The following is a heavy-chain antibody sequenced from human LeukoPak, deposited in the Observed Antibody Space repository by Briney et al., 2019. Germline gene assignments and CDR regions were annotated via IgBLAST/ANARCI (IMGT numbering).Heavy chain of an antibody. V-gene: IGHV5-51*01. Sequence: GESLKISCKGSGYSFTSYWIGWVRQMPGKGLGWMGIIYPGDSDTRYSPSFQGQVTISADKSISTAYLQWSSLKASDTAMYYCARQPTYSSSWYGRIKLTPPNWFDPWGQGTLVTVSS. D-gene: IGHD6-13*01. CDR3: ARQPTYSSSWYGRIKLTPPNWFDP. CDR2: IYPGDSDT. CDR1: GYSFTSYW. J-gene: IGHJ5*02.